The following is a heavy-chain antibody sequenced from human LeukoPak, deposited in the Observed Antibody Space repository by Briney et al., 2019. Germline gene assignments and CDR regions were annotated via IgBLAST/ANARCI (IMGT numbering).Heavy chain of an antibody. CDR3: ARDYYDSSGYYHDY. CDR1: GFSFSDHY. D-gene: IGHD3-22*01. CDR2: TRNKGNSYST. Sequence: GGSPRLSCEVSGFSFSDHYMDWVRQAPGKGLECVGRTRNKGNSYSTEYAASVKGRFTISRDDSKNSLFLQMNSLKTEDTAVYYCARDYYDSSGYYHDYWGQGTLVTVSS. J-gene: IGHJ4*02. V-gene: IGHV3-72*01.